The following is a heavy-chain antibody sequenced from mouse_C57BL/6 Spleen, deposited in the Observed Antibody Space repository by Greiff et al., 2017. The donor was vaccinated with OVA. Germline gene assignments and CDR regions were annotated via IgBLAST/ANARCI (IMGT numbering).Heavy chain of an antibody. CDR2: ISSGSSTI. D-gene: IGHD2-5*01. CDR3: ARDYSNYVRYFDV. J-gene: IGHJ1*03. Sequence: EVHLVESGGGLVKPGGSLKLSCAASGFTFSDYGMHWVRQAPEKGLEWVAYISSGSSTIYYADTVKGRFTISRDNAKNTLFLQMTSLRSEDTAMDYCARDYSNYVRYFDVWGTGTTVTVSS. V-gene: IGHV5-17*01. CDR1: GFTFSDYG.